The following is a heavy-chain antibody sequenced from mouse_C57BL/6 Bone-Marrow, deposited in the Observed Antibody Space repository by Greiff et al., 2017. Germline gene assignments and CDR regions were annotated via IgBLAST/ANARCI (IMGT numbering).Heavy chain of an antibody. V-gene: IGHV1-82*01. CDR2: IYPGDGDT. CDR3: ARSDYAMDD. Sequence: LVESGPELVKPGASVKISCKASGYAFSSSWMNWVKQRPGKGLEWIGRIYPGDGDTNYNGKFKGKATLTADKSSSTAYMQLSSLTSEDSAVYFCARSDYAMDDWGQGTSVTVSS. CDR1: GYAFSSSW. J-gene: IGHJ4*01.